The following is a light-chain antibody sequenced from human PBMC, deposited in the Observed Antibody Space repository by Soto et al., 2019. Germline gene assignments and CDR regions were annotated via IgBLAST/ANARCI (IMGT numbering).Light chain of an antibody. Sequence: QSVLTQPASVSGSPGQSITISCTGTSSDVGGFNSVSWYQLRPGTAPKLILYDVVDRPSGVSYRFSGSKSGNTASLTISGLQAADEADYFRSSYTSTMTNVFGSGTKSPS. CDR1: SSDVGGFNS. J-gene: IGLJ1*01. CDR2: DVV. CDR3: SSYTSTMTNV. V-gene: IGLV2-14*03.